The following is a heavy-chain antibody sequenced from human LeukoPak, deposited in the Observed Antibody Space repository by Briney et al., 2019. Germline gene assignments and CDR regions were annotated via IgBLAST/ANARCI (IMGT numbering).Heavy chain of an antibody. CDR1: GFTFSSYA. D-gene: IGHD1-26*01. J-gene: IGHJ5*02. CDR2: ISGSGGST. CDR3: ANFQTVGVKPFEH. V-gene: IGHV3-23*01. Sequence: GGSLRLSCAASGFTFSSYAMSWVRQTPGKGLEWVSAISGSGGSTYYADSVKGRFTISRDNSKNTLYLQMNSLRAEDTAVYYCANFQTVGVKPFEHWGQGTLVTVSS.